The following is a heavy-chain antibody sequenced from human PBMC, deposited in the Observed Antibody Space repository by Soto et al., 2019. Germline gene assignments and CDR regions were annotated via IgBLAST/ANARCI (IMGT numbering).Heavy chain of an antibody. J-gene: IGHJ4*02. CDR3: ARAVAVPADFAY. D-gene: IGHD6-19*01. Sequence: QVQLVQSGAEEKKPGASVKLSCKASGYTFTGYAMHWVRQAPGQRLEWMGWINAGNGNTKYSQKFQGRVTITRDKCASTAYMELSSLRSEDKALYYCARAVAVPADFAYWGQGTLVTVSS. CDR1: GYTFTGYA. V-gene: IGHV1-3*05. CDR2: INAGNGNT.